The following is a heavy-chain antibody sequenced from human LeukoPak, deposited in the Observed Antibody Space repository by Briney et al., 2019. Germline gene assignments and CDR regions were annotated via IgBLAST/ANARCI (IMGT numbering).Heavy chain of an antibody. CDR3: ARRYGPRGGSYL. Sequence: PSETLSLTCAVYGGSFSGYYWSWIRQPPGKGLEWIGEINHSGSTNYNPSLKSRVTISVDTSKNQFSLKLSSVTAADTAVYYCARRYGPRGGSYLWGQGTLVTVSS. D-gene: IGHD1-26*01. CDR1: GGSFSGYY. V-gene: IGHV4-34*01. J-gene: IGHJ5*02. CDR2: INHSGST.